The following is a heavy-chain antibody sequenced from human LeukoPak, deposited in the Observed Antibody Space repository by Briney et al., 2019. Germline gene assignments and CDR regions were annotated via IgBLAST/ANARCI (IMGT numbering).Heavy chain of an antibody. CDR1: GFTFSSYA. V-gene: IGHV3-30*14. Sequence: PGRSLRLSCAASGFTFSSYAMHWVRQAPGKGLEWVAVISYDGSNKYYADSVKGRFTISRDNSKNTLYLQMNSLRAEDTAVYYCAREFGTSDYWGQGTLVTVSS. J-gene: IGHJ4*02. CDR2: ISYDGSNK. CDR3: AREFGTSDY. D-gene: IGHD6-13*01.